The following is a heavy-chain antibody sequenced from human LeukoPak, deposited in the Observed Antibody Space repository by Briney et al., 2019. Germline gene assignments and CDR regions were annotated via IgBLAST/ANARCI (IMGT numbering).Heavy chain of an antibody. D-gene: IGHD6-13*01. J-gene: IGHJ5*02. V-gene: IGHV4-61*02. CDR2: IYTSGST. CDR3: ARVYSSSWYVWFAP. CDR1: GGSISSGSYY. Sequence: PSETLSLTCTVSGGSISSGSYYWSWIGQPAGKGLEWIGRIYTSGSTNYNPSLKSRVTISVDTSKNQFSLKLSPVTAAATAVYYCARVYSSSWYVWFAPWGQGTLVTVSS.